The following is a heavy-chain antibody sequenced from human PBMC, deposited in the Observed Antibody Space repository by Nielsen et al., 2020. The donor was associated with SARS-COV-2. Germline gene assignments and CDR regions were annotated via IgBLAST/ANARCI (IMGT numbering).Heavy chain of an antibody. D-gene: IGHD6-13*01. CDR1: GYTFTSYG. V-gene: IGHV1-18*01. CDR2: ISAYNGNT. J-gene: IGHJ3*02. Sequence: ASVKVSCKASGYTFTSYGISWVRQAPGQGLEWMGWISAYNGNTNYAQKLQGRVTMTTDTSTSTAYMELRSLRTEDTAVYFCARVNPVSDSWFDALDIWGQGTMVTVSS. CDR3: ARVNPVSDSWFDALDI.